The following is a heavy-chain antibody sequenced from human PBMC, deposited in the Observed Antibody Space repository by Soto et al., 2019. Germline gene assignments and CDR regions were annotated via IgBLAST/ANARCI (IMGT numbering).Heavy chain of an antibody. J-gene: IGHJ4*02. CDR2: LGNSGAST. Sequence: EVRLLESGGGLVQPGGSLRLSCAASGFTFSTYAMSWVRQAPGKGLEWVSGLGNSGASTYYADSVKGRFTISRDNSKNTLFIQMNSLRGEDTAVYYCAKTGSGPHFDYWGQGTLVTVSS. D-gene: IGHD6-19*01. V-gene: IGHV3-23*01. CDR3: AKTGSGPHFDY. CDR1: GFTFSTYA.